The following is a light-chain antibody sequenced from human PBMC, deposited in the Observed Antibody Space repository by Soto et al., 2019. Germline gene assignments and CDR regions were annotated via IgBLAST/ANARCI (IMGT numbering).Light chain of an antibody. CDR2: RAS. J-gene: IGKJ1*01. CDR3: QRYNSNWT. V-gene: IGKV1-5*03. Sequence: DIQMTQSPSTLSASVGDRVTITCRASQSISTWLAWYQQKPGKAPKLLIYRASSLESGVPSRFRGTGSGTEFILTISRVQPDDFATYYCQRYNSNWTFGQGTKVEIK. CDR1: QSISTW.